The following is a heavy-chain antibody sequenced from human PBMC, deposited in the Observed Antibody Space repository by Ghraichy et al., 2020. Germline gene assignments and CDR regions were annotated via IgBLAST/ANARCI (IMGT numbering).Heavy chain of an antibody. CDR1: GGILSSKS. CDR3: ASWIVDLDNHSYYGMDL. CDR2: IIPKFGSP. D-gene: IGHD5-12*01. V-gene: IGHV1-69*06. J-gene: IGHJ6*02. Sequence: SVKVSCKASGGILSSKSITWVRQGPGQGLEWMGGIIPKFGSPNYAQKFQGRVTITADTSRRTAYMELSGLRSGDTAVYYCASWIVDLDNHSYYGMDLWGQGTTVTVSS.